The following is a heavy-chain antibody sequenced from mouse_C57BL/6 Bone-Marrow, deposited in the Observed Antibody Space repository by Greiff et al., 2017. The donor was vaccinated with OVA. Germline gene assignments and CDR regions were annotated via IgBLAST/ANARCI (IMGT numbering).Heavy chain of an antibody. Sequence: EVQVEESGGGLVQPGGSLKLSCAASGFTFSDYYMYWVRQTPEKRLEWVAYISNGGGSTYYPDTVKGRFTISRDNAKNTLYLQMSRLKSEDTAMYYCARGGYHAPFAYWGQGTLVTVSA. V-gene: IGHV5-12*01. J-gene: IGHJ3*01. D-gene: IGHD2-2*01. CDR1: GFTFSDYY. CDR2: ISNGGGST. CDR3: ARGGYHAPFAY.